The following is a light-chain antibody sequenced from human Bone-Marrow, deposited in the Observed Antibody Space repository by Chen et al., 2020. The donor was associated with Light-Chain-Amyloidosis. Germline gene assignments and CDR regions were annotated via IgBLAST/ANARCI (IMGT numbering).Light chain of an antibody. CDR2: GSS. V-gene: IGKV3-20*01. CDR3: KQKGTPPFP. CDR1: QTISSNY. Sequence: EIVLTQSPGTLSLSPGEGANLSCRASQTISSNYLTWYQQKFGQAPRLLIYGSSSRATGIPDRFTGRGSGKNCTLTINRLEPEDLARYYCKQKGTPPFPFGGGPKVEI. J-gene: IGKJ4*01.